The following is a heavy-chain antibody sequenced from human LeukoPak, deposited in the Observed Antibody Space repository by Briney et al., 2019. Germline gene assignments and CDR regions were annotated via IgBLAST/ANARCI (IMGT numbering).Heavy chain of an antibody. Sequence: ASVKVSCKASGYTFTSYGISWVRQAPGQGLEWMGWISAYNGNTNYAQKLQGRVTMTTDTSTSTVYMELSSLRSEDTAVYYCARGHFTYSSSWYAGYFDYWGQGTLVTVSS. J-gene: IGHJ4*02. CDR1: GYTFTSYG. CDR3: ARGHFTYSSSWYAGYFDY. D-gene: IGHD6-13*01. CDR2: ISAYNGNT. V-gene: IGHV1-18*01.